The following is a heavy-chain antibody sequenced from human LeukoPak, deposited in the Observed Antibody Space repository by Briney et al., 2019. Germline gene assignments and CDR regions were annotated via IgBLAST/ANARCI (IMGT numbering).Heavy chain of an antibody. CDR2: ISGSGGST. Sequence: GGSLRLSCAASGFTLSSYAMSWVRQAPGKGLEWVSAISGSGGSTYYADSVKGRFTISRDNSKNTLYLQMNSLRAEDTAVYYCAKEVLHYDFWSGYSPYYFDYWGQGTLVTVSS. CDR1: GFTLSSYA. J-gene: IGHJ4*02. V-gene: IGHV3-23*01. D-gene: IGHD3-3*01. CDR3: AKEVLHYDFWSGYSPYYFDY.